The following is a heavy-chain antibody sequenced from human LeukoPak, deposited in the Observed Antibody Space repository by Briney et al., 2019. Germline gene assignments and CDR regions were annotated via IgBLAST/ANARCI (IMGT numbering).Heavy chain of an antibody. V-gene: IGHV1-2*02. CDR2: INPNSGGT. D-gene: IGHD6-6*01. CDR1: GYTFTGYY. J-gene: IGHJ4*02. Sequence: ASVKVSCKASGYTFTGYYMHWVRQAPGQGLEWMGWINPNSGGTNYAQKFQGRVIVTRDTSISTAYMELSTLRSDDTAVYYCARGGEYSRSSSTYWGQGTLVTVSS. CDR3: ARGGEYSRSSSTY.